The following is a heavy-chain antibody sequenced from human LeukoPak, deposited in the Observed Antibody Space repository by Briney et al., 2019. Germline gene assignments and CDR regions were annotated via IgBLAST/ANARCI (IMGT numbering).Heavy chain of an antibody. Sequence: SQTLSLTCTISGDTVTSNSATWNWLRQSPSRGLKWLGRTYYRSKWYNDYAVSMKSRITINPDTSKNQFSLQLNSVTPEDTAVYYCARRKTATFGMDVWGQGTTVTVSS. CDR3: ARRKTATFGMDV. CDR2: TYYRSKWYN. CDR1: GDTVTSNSAT. D-gene: IGHD1-14*01. J-gene: IGHJ6*02. V-gene: IGHV6-1*01.